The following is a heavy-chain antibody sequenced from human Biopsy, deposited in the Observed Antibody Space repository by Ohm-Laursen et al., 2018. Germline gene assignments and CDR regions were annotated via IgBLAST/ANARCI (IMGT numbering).Heavy chain of an antibody. Sequence: GSSVKVSCKASGGAFTNYAINWVRQAPGHGLGWMGGIITVSETAGYAERFQGRVTITADVTTTTAYMDLSGLRSEDTAVYYFVAYPSSGFFENNDDFAMDVWGQGTTVIVSS. CDR3: VAYPSSGFFENNDDFAMDV. V-gene: IGHV1-69*01. D-gene: IGHD6-19*01. J-gene: IGHJ6*02. CDR2: IITVSETA. CDR1: GGAFTNYA.